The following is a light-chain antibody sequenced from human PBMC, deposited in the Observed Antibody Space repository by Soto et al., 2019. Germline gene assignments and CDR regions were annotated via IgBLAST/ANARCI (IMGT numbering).Light chain of an antibody. CDR1: SSDVGGYNY. V-gene: IGLV2-14*01. CDR3: SSYAYSSTVV. Sequence: QSALTQPASVSGSPGQSITISCTGTSSDVGGYNYVSWYQQHPGKAPKLMIYDVSNRPSGVSNRFSGSKSGNTASLTISGLQSADEADYYCSSYAYSSTVVFGGGTKVTVL. J-gene: IGLJ2*01. CDR2: DVS.